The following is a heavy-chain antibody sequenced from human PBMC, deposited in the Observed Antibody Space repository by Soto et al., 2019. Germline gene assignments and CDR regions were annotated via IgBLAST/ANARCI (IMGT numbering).Heavy chain of an antibody. D-gene: IGHD3-16*01. CDR1: GGSISSYY. Sequence: KPSETLSLTCTVSGGSISSYYWSWIRQPAGKGLDWIGRIYASGVTNYNPSLKSRVTMSVDTSKNQFSLKLSSVTAADTAVYYCARTRGNYFDFWGQGTLVTVSS. V-gene: IGHV4-4*07. CDR2: IYASGVT. J-gene: IGHJ4*02. CDR3: ARTRGNYFDF.